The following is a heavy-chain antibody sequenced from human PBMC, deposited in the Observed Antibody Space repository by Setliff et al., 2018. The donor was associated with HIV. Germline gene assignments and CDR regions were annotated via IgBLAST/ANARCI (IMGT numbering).Heavy chain of an antibody. D-gene: IGHD3-3*01. V-gene: IGHV3-21*01. Sequence: GGSLRLSCAASGFTFSSYSMNWVRQAPGKGLEWVSSISSSSSYIYYADSVKGQFTISRDNAKNSLYLQMNSLRAEDTAVYYCAREGSSTIFGVVIDYYYYGMDVWGQGTTVTVSS. CDR1: GFTFSSYS. J-gene: IGHJ6*02. CDR3: AREGSSTIFGVVIDYYYYGMDV. CDR2: ISSSSSYI.